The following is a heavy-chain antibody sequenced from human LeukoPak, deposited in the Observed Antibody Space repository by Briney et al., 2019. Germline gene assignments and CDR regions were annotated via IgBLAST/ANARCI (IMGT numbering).Heavy chain of an antibody. CDR1: GFSFTMYG. CDR3: AKDQIGWAPGYVSGPLGQ. CDR2: ISTDGNNE. D-gene: IGHD6-19*01. J-gene: IGHJ4*02. V-gene: IGHV3-30*18. Sequence: GRPLRLSCAASGFSFTMYGIHWVRQAPGKGLEWVAVISTDGNNEYYANSVKGRFTISRDNSKNTVYLQMTSLRTEDTAVYYCAKDQIGWAPGYVSGPLGQWGQGTLVTVSS.